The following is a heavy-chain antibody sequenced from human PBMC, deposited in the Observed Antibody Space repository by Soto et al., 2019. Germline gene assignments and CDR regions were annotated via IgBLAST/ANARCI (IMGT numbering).Heavy chain of an antibody. J-gene: IGHJ6*02. V-gene: IGHV5-51*01. CDR2: IYPGDSDT. CDR1: GYSFTSYW. CDR3: AGLGIAVAGLDYYYYYGMDV. Sequence: GESLKISCKGSGYSFTSYWIGWVRQMPGKGLEWMGIIYPGDSDTRYSPSFQGQVTISADKSISTAYLQWSSLKASDTAMYYCAGLGIAVAGLDYYYYYGMDVWGQGTTVTVSS. D-gene: IGHD6-19*01.